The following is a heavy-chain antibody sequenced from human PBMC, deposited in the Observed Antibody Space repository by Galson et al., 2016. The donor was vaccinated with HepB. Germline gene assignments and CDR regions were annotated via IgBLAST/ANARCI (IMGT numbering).Heavy chain of an antibody. Sequence: SETLSLTCTVSGGSISSYYWSWIRQPPGKGLEWIGYIHSSGHTNSNPSLKSRVTMSLDTSKSQFSLKLSSVTAADTAVYYCARHINYDTGGYQASFDYWGQGTLVIVSS. D-gene: IGHD3-22*01. J-gene: IGHJ4*02. V-gene: IGHV4-59*08. CDR3: ARHINYDTGGYQASFDY. CDR2: IHSSGHT. CDR1: GGSISSYY.